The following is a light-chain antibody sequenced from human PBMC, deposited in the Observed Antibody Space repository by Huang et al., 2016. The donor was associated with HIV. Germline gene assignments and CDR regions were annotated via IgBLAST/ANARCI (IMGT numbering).Light chain of an antibody. CDR3: QQYNNWPPNT. J-gene: IGKJ2*01. CDR1: QSVGSS. Sequence: EIVMTQSPATLSMSPGERPTLSCRASQSVGSSLAGYQQKPGQSPRRLIDGAATRAAGIPARFRGSGSGTEFTLTISSLQSEDFAVYYCQQYNNWPPNTFGQGTKLEIK. CDR2: GAA. V-gene: IGKV3-15*01.